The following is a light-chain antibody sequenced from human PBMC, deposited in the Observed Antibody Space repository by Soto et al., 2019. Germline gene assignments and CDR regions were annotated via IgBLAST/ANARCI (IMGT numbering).Light chain of an antibody. V-gene: IGLV2-11*01. Sequence: QSALTQPRSVSGSPGQSVTISCTGTSSDVGGYNYVSWYQQHPGKAPKLMIYDVSKRPSGVPDRFSGSMSGNTASLTISGLRAQDHSTYYCCSYAGRCTPYVFVIGIKVTVL. CDR2: DVS. CDR3: CSYAGRCTPYV. CDR1: SSDVGGYNY. J-gene: IGLJ1*01.